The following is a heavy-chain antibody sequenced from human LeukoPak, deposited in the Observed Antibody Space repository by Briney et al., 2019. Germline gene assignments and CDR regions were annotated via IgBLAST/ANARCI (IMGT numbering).Heavy chain of an antibody. CDR2: INAGNGNT. J-gene: IGHJ4*02. V-gene: IGHV1-3*01. Sequence: ASVKVPCKASGYTFTTYAMHWVRQAPGQRLEWMGWINAGNGNTKYSQKFQGRVTITRDTSASTAYMELSSLRSEDTAVYYCARSQILTGYLGRVVDTAMVPHFDYWGQGTLVTVSS. CDR3: ARSQILTGYLGRVVDTAMVPHFDY. CDR1: GYTFTTYA. D-gene: IGHD5-18*01.